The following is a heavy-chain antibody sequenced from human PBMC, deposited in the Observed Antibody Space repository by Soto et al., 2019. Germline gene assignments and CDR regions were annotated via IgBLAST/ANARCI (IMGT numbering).Heavy chain of an antibody. CDR3: ARGITGTVSYYYGMDV. Sequence: QVQLVQSGAEVKKPGSSVKVYCKASGGTFSSYAISWVRQAPGQGLEWMGGIIPIFGTANYAQKFQGRVTITADESTSTAYMELSSLRSEDTAVYYCARGITGTVSYYYGMDVWGQGTTVTVSS. D-gene: IGHD1-20*01. J-gene: IGHJ6*02. CDR1: GGTFSSYA. V-gene: IGHV1-69*12. CDR2: IIPIFGTA.